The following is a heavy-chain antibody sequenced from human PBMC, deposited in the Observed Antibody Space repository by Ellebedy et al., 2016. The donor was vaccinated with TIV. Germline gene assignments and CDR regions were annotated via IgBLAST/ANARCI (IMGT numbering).Heavy chain of an antibody. CDR1: GGSLSGYY. CDR2: INHSGST. D-gene: IGHD2-21*02. V-gene: IGHV4-34*01. CDR3: SRGVTDQN. Sequence: MPSETLSLTCAVYGGSLSGYYWSWIRQHPGEGLEWIGEINHSGSTNYNSSLKSRVTISLDTSKNQFSLKLSSVTAADTAVYYCSRGVTDQNWGQGILVTVSS. J-gene: IGHJ4*02.